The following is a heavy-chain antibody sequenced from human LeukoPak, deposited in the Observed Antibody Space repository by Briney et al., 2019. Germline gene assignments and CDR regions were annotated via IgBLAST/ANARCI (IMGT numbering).Heavy chain of an antibody. CDR3: ARDRETIAAAGSSFDP. D-gene: IGHD6-13*01. J-gene: IGHJ5*02. CDR1: GGSFSGYY. V-gene: IGHV4-34*01. Sequence: SETLSLTCAVYGGSFSGYYWSWIRQPPGKGLEWIGEIYHSGSTNYNPSLKSRVTISVDKSKNQFSLKLSSVTAADTAVYYCARDRETIAAAGSSFDPWGQGTLVTVSS. CDR2: IYHSGST.